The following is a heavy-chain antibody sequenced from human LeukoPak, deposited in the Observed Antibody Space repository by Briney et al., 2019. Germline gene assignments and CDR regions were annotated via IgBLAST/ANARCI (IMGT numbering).Heavy chain of an antibody. CDR2: IKQDGSEK. J-gene: IGHJ3*02. CDR3: ARDPTPYGDYGLLAFDI. Sequence: PGGSLRLSCAASGFTFSSYWMSWVRQAPGKGLEWVANIKQDGSEKYYVDSVKGRFTISRDNAKNSLYPQMNSLRAEDTAVYYCARDPTPYGDYGLLAFDIWGQGTMVTVSS. V-gene: IGHV3-7*01. D-gene: IGHD4-17*01. CDR1: GFTFSSYW.